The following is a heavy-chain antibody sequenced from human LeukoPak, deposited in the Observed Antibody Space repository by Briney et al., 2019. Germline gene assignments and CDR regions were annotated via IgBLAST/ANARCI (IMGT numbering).Heavy chain of an antibody. V-gene: IGHV1-69*05. Sequence: GASVKVSCKASGGTFSSYAISWVRQAPGQGLEWMGGIIPIFGTANYAQKFQGRVTITTDESTSTAYMELSSLRSEDTAVYYCARAPVCDFWSGYHLDAFDIWGQGTMVTVSS. J-gene: IGHJ3*02. CDR3: ARAPVCDFWSGYHLDAFDI. CDR1: GGTFSSYA. D-gene: IGHD3-3*01. CDR2: IIPIFGTA.